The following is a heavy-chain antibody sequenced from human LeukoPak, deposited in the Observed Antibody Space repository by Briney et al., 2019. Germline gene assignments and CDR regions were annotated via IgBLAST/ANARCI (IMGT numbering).Heavy chain of an antibody. V-gene: IGHV3-15*01. D-gene: IGHD3-3*01. CDR1: GFTFSNAW. Sequence: GGSQRLSCAASGFTFSNAWMSWVRQAPGKGLEWVGRIKSKTDGGTTDYAAPVKGRFTISRDDSKNTLYLQMNSLKTEDTAVYYCTTKYYDFWSGKFDYWGQGTLVTVSS. J-gene: IGHJ4*02. CDR2: IKSKTDGGTT. CDR3: TTKYYDFWSGKFDY.